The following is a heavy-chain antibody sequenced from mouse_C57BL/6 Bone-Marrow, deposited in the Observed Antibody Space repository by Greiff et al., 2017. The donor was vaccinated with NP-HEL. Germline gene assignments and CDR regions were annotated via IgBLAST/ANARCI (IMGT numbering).Heavy chain of an antibody. CDR2: IYPSTGGT. CDR3: ARETADY. J-gene: IGHJ2*01. Sequence: QVQLQQSGAELARPGASVKLSCKASGYTFTSYGISWVKQRTGQGLEWIGEIYPSTGGTTYNQKFKAKATLTVDKSSSTAYMQLKSLTSEDSAVYYCARETADYWGQGTTLTVSS. D-gene: IGHD1-2*01. CDR1: GYTFTSYG. V-gene: IGHV1-81*01.